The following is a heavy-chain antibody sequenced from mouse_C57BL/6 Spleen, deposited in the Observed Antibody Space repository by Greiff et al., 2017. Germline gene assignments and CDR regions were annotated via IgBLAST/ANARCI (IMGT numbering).Heavy chain of an antibody. CDR2: ISSSGSA. J-gene: IGHJ2*01. Sequence: EVKLHESGPALVKPSQTVSLTCTVTGFSITNGNHRWNWLRQVSGSKMEWIGYISSSGSADSNPSLKSRITITRDTSKNQLFLQVNSVTTEDIATYCCAVNWDHWGQGTTLTVSS. V-gene: IGHV3-4*01. CDR3: AVNWDH. CDR1: GFSITNGNHR. D-gene: IGHD4-1*02.